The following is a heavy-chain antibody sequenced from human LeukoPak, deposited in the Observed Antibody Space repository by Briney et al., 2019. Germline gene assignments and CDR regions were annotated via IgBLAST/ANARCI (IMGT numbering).Heavy chain of an antibody. D-gene: IGHD1/OR15-1a*01. Sequence: SVKVSCKPSGGTFSTDALAWVRQVPGQGPEWMGRIIPVFGTTNYAETFQGRVTITADISTSTAYMQLSSLRSEDTAVYYCAREAGIAITGTIWYFDLWGRGTLVTVSS. CDR2: IIPVFGTT. J-gene: IGHJ2*01. CDR1: GGTFSTDA. CDR3: AREAGIAITGTIWYFDL. V-gene: IGHV1-69*06.